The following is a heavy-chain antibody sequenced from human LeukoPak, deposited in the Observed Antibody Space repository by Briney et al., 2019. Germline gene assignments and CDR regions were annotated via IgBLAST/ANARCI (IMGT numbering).Heavy chain of an antibody. V-gene: IGHV3-74*03. CDR3: AGGGFSGFDH. Sequence: GGSQRLSCAAAQSTFYSYWMHWVRLFTGKRLAWVSRVNSGGTSTTYADSVRALLTVSRDNAQNTLYLQMGSLRVDDTAVYYCAGGGFSGFDHWGQGILVTVSS. D-gene: IGHD4-23*01. CDR2: VNSGGTST. J-gene: IGHJ4*02. CDR1: QSTFYSYW.